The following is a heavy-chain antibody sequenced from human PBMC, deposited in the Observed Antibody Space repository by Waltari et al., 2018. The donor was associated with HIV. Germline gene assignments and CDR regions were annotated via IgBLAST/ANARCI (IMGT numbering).Heavy chain of an antibody. D-gene: IGHD3-3*01. Sequence: QVQLVQSGAEVKKPGASVKVSCKASGYTFTSYGISWVRQAPGQGLEWRGWISAYNGHTNYAQKLQGRVTMTTDTSPSTAYMDLRSLRSDDTAFYYCARALWSGYYTPYYFDYWGQGTLVTVSS. CDR2: ISAYNGHT. CDR3: ARALWSGYYTPYYFDY. CDR1: GYTFTSYG. J-gene: IGHJ4*02. V-gene: IGHV1-18*01.